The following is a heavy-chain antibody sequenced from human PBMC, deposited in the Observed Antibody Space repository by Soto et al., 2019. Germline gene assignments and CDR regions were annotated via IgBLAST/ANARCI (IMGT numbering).Heavy chain of an antibody. Sequence: SVKVSCKASGFTFTSSAMQWVRQARGQRLEWIGWIVVGSGNTNYAQKFQERVTITRDMSTSTAYMELSSLRSEDTAVYYCAATSGYAYYYYMDVWGKGTTVTVSS. J-gene: IGHJ6*03. CDR3: AATSGYAYYYYMDV. CDR2: IVVGSGNT. D-gene: IGHD5-12*01. CDR1: GFTFTSSA. V-gene: IGHV1-58*02.